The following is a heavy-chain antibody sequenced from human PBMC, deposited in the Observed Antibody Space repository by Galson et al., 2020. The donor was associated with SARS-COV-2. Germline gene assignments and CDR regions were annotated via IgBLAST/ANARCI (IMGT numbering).Heavy chain of an antibody. J-gene: IGHJ4*02. CDR1: GFSFSTYD. CDR3: ARVGHTFDRYRQAYDH. D-gene: IGHD5-18*01. Sequence: TGGSLRLSCAASGFSFSTYDINWVRQAPGKGLEWVSFISGTGTTMYYADSVKGRFTTSRDNAKNSLYLQMNSLRAEDTAVYYCARVGHTFDRYRQAYDHWGKGTLVTVSS. CDR2: ISGTGTTM. V-gene: IGHV3-48*03.